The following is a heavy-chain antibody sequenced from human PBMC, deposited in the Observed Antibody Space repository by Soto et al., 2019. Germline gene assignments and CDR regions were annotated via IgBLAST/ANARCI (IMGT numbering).Heavy chain of an antibody. D-gene: IGHD6-13*01. CDR2: ISSNGGST. CDR3: VKDRWVDY. V-gene: IGHV3-64D*06. CDR1: GFTFSSYA. J-gene: IGHJ4*02. Sequence: PVESLRLSCSVSGFTFSSYAMHWVRQAPGKGLQYVSSISSNGGSTYYPDSVKGRFTISRDNSKNTLYLQMSSLRVEDTAVYYCVKDRWVDYWGQGTLVTVSS.